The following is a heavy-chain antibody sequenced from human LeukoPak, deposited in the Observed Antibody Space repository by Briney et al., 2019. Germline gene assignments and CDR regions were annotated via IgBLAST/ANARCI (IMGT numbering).Heavy chain of an antibody. CDR1: GFTFSSYA. V-gene: IGHV3-23*01. CDR2: ISGSGGST. CDR3: AKDGGLWISAHWGDS. D-gene: IGHD2-2*03. J-gene: IGHJ4*02. Sequence: GGSLRLSCAASGFTFSSYAMSWVRQAPGKGLEWVSAISGSGGSTYYADSVKGRFTISRDNSKNTLYLQMNSLRAEDTAVYYCAKDGGLWISAHWGDSWGRGTLVTVSS.